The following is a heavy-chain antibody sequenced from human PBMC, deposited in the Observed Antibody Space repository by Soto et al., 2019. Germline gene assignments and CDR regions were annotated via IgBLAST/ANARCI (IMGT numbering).Heavy chain of an antibody. CDR2: IYYSGST. Sequence: QVQLQESGPGLVKPSQTLSLTCTVSGGSISSGGYYWSWIRXXXGKGLEWIGYIYYSGSTYYNPPLKSRVTISVDTSKNQFSLKLSSVTAADTAVYYCARVGGINWFDPWGQGTLVTVSS. D-gene: IGHD3-16*01. J-gene: IGHJ5*02. CDR1: GGSISSGGYY. V-gene: IGHV4-31*03. CDR3: ARVGGINWFDP.